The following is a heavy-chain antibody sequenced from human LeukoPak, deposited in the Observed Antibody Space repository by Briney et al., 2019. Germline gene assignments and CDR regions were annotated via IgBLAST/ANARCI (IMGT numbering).Heavy chain of an antibody. Sequence: SETLSLTCTVSGGSISSYYWSWIRQPAGKGLEWIGRIYTSGSTNYSPSLKSRVTMSVDTSKNQFSLKLSSVTAADTAVYYCARDLGSLDYGDYVVWFDPWGQGTLVTVSS. J-gene: IGHJ5*02. CDR3: ARDLGSLDYGDYVVWFDP. CDR2: IYTSGST. D-gene: IGHD4-17*01. CDR1: GGSISSYY. V-gene: IGHV4-4*07.